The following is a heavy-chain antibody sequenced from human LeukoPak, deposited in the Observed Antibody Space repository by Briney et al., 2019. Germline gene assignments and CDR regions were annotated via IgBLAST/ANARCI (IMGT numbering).Heavy chain of an antibody. Sequence: GASVKVSCKASGGTFSSYAISWVRQAPGQGLEWMGGIIPIFGTANYAQKFQGRVTITTDESTSTAYMELSSLRSEDTAVYYCARGRLVGATAGYYMDVWGKGTTVTVSS. V-gene: IGHV1-69*05. CDR1: GGTFSSYA. CDR3: ARGRLVGATAGYYMDV. J-gene: IGHJ6*03. CDR2: IIPIFGTA. D-gene: IGHD1-26*01.